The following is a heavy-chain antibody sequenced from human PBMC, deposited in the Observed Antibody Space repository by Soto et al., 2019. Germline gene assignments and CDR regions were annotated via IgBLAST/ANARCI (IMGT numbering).Heavy chain of an antibody. CDR2: ISPHSGLT. CDR3: SRGTQGYDFNYFDP. Sequence: ASVKVSCKASGYTFTDNYIHWVRQAPGQGLEWMGWISPHSGLTNYAPELQGRITMTRDTSINTAFMELRRLSSDDTAVYYCSRGTQGYDFNYFDPWGQGALVTAPQ. J-gene: IGHJ5*02. CDR1: GYTFTDNY. V-gene: IGHV1-2*02. D-gene: IGHD5-12*01.